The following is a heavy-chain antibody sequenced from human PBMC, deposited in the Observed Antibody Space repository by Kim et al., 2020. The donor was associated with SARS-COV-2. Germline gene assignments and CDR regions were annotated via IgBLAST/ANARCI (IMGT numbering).Heavy chain of an antibody. CDR3: AKDGSLRLVMVRGVMSYGMDV. J-gene: IGHJ6*02. Sequence: GGSLRLSCAASGFTFSSYAMSWVRQAPGKGLEWVSAISGSGGSTYYADSVKGRFTISRDNSKNTLYLQMNSLRAEDTAVYYCAKDGSLRLVMVRGVMSYGMDVWGQGTTVTVSS. V-gene: IGHV3-23*01. D-gene: IGHD3-10*01. CDR1: GFTFSSYA. CDR2: ISGSGGST.